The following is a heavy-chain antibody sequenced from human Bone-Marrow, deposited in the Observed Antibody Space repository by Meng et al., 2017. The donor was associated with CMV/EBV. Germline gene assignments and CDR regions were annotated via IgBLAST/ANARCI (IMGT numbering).Heavy chain of an antibody. Sequence: GESLKISCAASGFTFSSYAMSCVRQAPGKGLEWVSAISGSGGSTYYADSVKGRFTISRDNSKNTLYLQMNSLRAEDTAVYYCARDGEWELLNGRSYYYYYGMDVWGQGTTVTVSS. CDR3: ARDGEWELLNGRSYYYYYGMDV. CDR1: GFTFSSYA. V-gene: IGHV3-23*01. D-gene: IGHD1-26*01. J-gene: IGHJ6*02. CDR2: ISGSGGST.